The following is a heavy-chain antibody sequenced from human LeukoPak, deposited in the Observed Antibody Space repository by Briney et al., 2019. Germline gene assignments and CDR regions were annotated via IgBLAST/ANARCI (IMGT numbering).Heavy chain of an antibody. J-gene: IGHJ3*02. CDR3: ARGPYYDSSGYFIDI. V-gene: IGHV3-21*01. CDR1: GFTFSSYS. Sequence: GGSLRLSCAASGFTFSSYSMNWVRQAPGKGLEWVSSISSSSSYIYYTDSVKGRFTISRDNAKNSLYLQMNSLRAEDTAVYYCARGPYYDSSGYFIDIWGQGTMVTVSS. CDR2: ISSSSSYI. D-gene: IGHD3-22*01.